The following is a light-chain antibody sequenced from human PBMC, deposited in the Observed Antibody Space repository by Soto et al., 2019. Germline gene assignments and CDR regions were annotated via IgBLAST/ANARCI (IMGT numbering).Light chain of an antibody. CDR3: QQDYNLPIT. J-gene: IGKJ5*01. CDR2: GAS. Sequence: EVVLTQSPATLSLSPGEGATLSCRVSQSISSSYLSWYQQRPGQAPRLLIYGASTRATGIPARFSGSGRGSGTDFTLTISSLQPEDFAVYYCQQDYNLPITFGQGT. CDR1: QSISSSY. V-gene: IGKV3D-7*01.